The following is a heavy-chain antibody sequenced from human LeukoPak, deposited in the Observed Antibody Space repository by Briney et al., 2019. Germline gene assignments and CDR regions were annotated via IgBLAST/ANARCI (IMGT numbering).Heavy chain of an antibody. V-gene: IGHV3-30*04. CDR1: GFTFSSYA. D-gene: IGHD3-22*01. J-gene: IGHJ3*02. CDR3: ARDRPPYYYDSSGQDAFDI. CDR2: ISYDGSNK. Sequence: GGSLRLSCAASGFTFSSYAMHWVRQAPGKGLEWVAVISYDGSNKYYADSVKGRFTISRDNSKNTLYLQMNSLRAEDTAVYYCARDRPPYYYDSSGQDAFDIWGQGTMVTVSS.